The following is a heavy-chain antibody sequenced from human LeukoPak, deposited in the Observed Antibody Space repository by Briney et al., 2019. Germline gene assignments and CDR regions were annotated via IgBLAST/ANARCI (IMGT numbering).Heavy chain of an antibody. V-gene: IGHV1-18*01. CDR1: GYTFTSHG. CDR3: ARDPGGTWGFDY. D-gene: IGHD7-27*01. J-gene: IGHJ4*02. CDR2: ISIYSGNT. Sequence: GASVKVSCKASGYTFTSHGLSWARQASGQGLEWMGWISIYSGNTNYAQKFQDRISMTTDTSTSTAYMELRSLKSDDTAVYYCARDPGGTWGFDYWGQGALVTVSS.